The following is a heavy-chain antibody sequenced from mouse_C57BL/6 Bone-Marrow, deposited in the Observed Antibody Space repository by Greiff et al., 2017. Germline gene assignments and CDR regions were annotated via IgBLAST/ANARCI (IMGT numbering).Heavy chain of an antibody. CDR3: VRDLRYGSSYNYAMDY. V-gene: IGHV10-3*01. CDR1: GFTFNTYA. D-gene: IGHD1-1*01. CDR2: IRSKSSNYAT. J-gene: IGHJ4*01. Sequence: GGGLVQPKGSLKLSCAASGFTFNTYAMHWVRQAPGKGLEWVARIRSKSSNYATYYADSVKDRFTISRDDSQSMLYLQMNNLKTEDTAMYYCVRDLRYGSSYNYAMDYWGQGTSVTVSS.